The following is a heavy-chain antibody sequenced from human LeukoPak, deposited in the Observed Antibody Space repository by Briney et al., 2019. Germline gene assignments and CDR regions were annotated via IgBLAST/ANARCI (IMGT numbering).Heavy chain of an antibody. CDR2: ISSSSSYI. CDR1: GGSISSSS. J-gene: IGHJ4*02. Sequence: ETLSLTCTVSGGSISSSSYYWGWIRQPPGKGLEWVSSISSSSSYIYYADSVKGRFTISRDNAKNSLYLQMNSLRAEDTAVYYCARASSGMDFYWGQGTLVTVSS. D-gene: IGHD3-10*01. V-gene: IGHV3-21*01. CDR3: ARASSGMDFY.